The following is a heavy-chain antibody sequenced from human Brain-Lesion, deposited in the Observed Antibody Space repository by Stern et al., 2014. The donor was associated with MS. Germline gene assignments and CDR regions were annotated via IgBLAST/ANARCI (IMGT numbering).Heavy chain of an antibody. CDR2: VNNDGRRT. CDR1: GFTFSNYW. J-gene: IGHJ5*01. D-gene: IGHD3-10*01. CDR3: ARGERWFDS. Sequence: EVKLEESGGGFVQPGGSLRLSCAASGFTFSNYWMHWVRQAPGKGLGWVSRVNNDGRRTSYGDSVKGRFTMARDNAKNALYLQMNSLRVEDTAICYCARGERWFDSWGQGTLVTVSS. V-gene: IGHV3-74*02.